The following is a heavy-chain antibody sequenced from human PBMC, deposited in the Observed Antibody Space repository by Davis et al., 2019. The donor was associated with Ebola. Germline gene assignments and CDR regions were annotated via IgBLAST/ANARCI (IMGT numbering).Heavy chain of an antibody. Sequence: ASVKVSCKASGYTFTGYYMHWVRQAPGQGLEWMGWINPNSGGTNYAQKFQGRVTMTRDTSTSTVYMELSSLRSEDTAVYYCARDPGITGTKGALYYFDYWGQGTLVTVSS. CDR1: GYTFTGYY. V-gene: IGHV1-2*02. D-gene: IGHD1-7*01. CDR2: INPNSGGT. CDR3: ARDPGITGTKGALYYFDY. J-gene: IGHJ4*02.